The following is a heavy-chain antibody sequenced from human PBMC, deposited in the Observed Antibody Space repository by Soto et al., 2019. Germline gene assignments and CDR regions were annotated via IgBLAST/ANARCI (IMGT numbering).Heavy chain of an antibody. V-gene: IGHV4-31*03. CDR2: IYYSGST. J-gene: IGHJ6*02. D-gene: IGHD3-3*01. Sequence: SETLSLTCTVSGGSISSGGYYWSWIRQHPGKGLEWIGYIYYSGSTYYNPSLKSRVTISVDTSKNQFSLKLSSVTAADTAVYYCARVVDFSGTNYYYYGMDVWGQGTTVTVSS. CDR3: ARVVDFSGTNYYYYGMDV. CDR1: GGSISSGGYY.